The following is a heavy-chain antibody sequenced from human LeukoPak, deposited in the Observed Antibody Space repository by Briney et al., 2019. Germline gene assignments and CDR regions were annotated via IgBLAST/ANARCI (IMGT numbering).Heavy chain of an antibody. D-gene: IGHD6-6*01. CDR3: ARGGIAARSWFDP. J-gene: IGHJ5*02. CDR1: GFTFSSYA. CDR2: ISYDGSNK. V-gene: IGHV3-30-3*01. Sequence: GGSLRLSCAASGFTFSSYAMHWVRQAPGKGLEWVAVISYDGSNKYYADSVKGRFTISRDNSKNTLYLQMNSLRAEDTAVYYCARGGIAARSWFDPWGQGTLVTVSS.